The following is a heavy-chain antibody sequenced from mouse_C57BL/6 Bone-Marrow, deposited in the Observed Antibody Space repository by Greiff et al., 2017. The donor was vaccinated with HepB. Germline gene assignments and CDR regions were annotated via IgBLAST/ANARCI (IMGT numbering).Heavy chain of an antibody. CDR3: ARSIAIMTTVVKDYAMDD. CDR1: GFTFTSYC. CDR2: IYPGSGST. D-gene: IGHD1-1*01. Sequence: QVQLQQSGAELVKPGASVKMSCTASGFTFTSYCIPWVQQRPGQGLEWLGDIYPGSGSTNYNEKFKSKATLTVDTSSSTAYMQLSSLTSEGSAVYYCARSIAIMTTVVKDYAMDDGGQGTSVTVSS. V-gene: IGHV1-55*01. J-gene: IGHJ4*01.